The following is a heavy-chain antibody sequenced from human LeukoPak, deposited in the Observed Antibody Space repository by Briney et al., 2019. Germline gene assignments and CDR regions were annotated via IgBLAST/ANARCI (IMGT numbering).Heavy chain of an antibody. CDR1: GFTFSSYA. D-gene: IGHD4-11*01. J-gene: IGHJ4*02. CDR2: ISYDGSNK. CDR3: ARVNYGYYFDY. Sequence: GRSLRLSCAASGFTFSSYAMHWVRQAPGKGLEWVAVISYDGSNKYYADSVKGRFTITRDNSKNTLYLQMNSLRAEDRAVYYCARVNYGYYFDYWGQGTLVTVSS. V-gene: IGHV3-30-3*01.